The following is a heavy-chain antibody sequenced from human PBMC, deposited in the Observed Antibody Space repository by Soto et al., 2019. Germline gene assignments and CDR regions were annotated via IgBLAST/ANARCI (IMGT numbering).Heavy chain of an antibody. J-gene: IGHJ6*02. Sequence: QVQLVQSGAEVKKPGSSVKVSCKASGGTFSSYAISWVRQAPGQGLEWMGGIIPISGTANYAQKFQGRVTITADESTSTGYMKLSSLRTEDTAVYYCARSQGSSTSLEIYYYYYYGMDVWGQGTTVTVSS. CDR1: GGTFSSYA. D-gene: IGHD2-2*01. V-gene: IGHV1-69*01. CDR2: IIPISGTA. CDR3: ARSQGSSTSLEIYYYYYYGMDV.